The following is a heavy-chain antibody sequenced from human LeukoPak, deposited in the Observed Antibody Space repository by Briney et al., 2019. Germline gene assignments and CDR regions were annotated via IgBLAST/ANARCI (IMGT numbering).Heavy chain of an antibody. V-gene: IGHV4-4*02. Sequence: PSGTLSLTCAVSGGSISSSNWWSWVRQPPGQGLEWIGEIYHSGSTNYNPSLKSRVTISVDKSKNQFSLKLSSVTAADTAVYYCARVRRDILTGYYYFDYWGQGTLVTVSS. CDR3: ARVRRDILTGYYYFDY. J-gene: IGHJ4*02. D-gene: IGHD3-9*01. CDR2: IYHSGST. CDR1: GGSISSSNW.